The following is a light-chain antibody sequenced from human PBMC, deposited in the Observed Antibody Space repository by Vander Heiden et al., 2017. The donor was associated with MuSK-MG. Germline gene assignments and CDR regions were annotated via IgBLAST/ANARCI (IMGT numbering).Light chain of an antibody. V-gene: IGKV3-11*01. J-gene: IGKJ5*01. CDR2: DTS. CDR3: LQRINWPMT. CDR1: QSVSIY. Sequence: EVVLTQSPATLSLSPGDRATLSCRASQSVSIYVVWYQQKPGQAPRLLIYDTSTRATGIPARFSGSGSGTDFTLTISSLEPEDFAVYYCLQRINWPMTFGQGTRLDIK.